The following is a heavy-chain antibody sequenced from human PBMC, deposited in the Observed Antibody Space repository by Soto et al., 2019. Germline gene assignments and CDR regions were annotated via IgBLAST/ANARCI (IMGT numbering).Heavy chain of an antibody. CDR2: ISGSGGST. CDR3: AKDARSGATVTTSFDY. J-gene: IGHJ4*02. D-gene: IGHD4-17*01. CDR1: GFTFSSYA. V-gene: IGHV3-23*01. Sequence: GGSLRLSCAASGFTFSSYAMSWVRQAPGKGLEWVSAISGSGGSTYYADSVKGRFTISRDNSKNTLYLQMNSLRAEDTAVYYCAKDARSGATVTTSFDYWGQGTLVTVSS.